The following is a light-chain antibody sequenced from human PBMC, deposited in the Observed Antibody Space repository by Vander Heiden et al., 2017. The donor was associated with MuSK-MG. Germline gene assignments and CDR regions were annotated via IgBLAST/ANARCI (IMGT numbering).Light chain of an antibody. V-gene: IGKV4-1*01. CDR3: QQYDSTPRT. J-gene: IGKJ1*01. CDR1: QSGLYSSNNKNY. CDR2: WAS. Sequence: DIVLTHSPASLPVSLGERATINCKSSQSGLYSSNNKNYLAWYQQKPGQPPKLLIYWASTRESGVPDRFSGSGSGTDFTLTISSLQAEDVAVYYCQQYDSTPRTFGQGTKVEIK.